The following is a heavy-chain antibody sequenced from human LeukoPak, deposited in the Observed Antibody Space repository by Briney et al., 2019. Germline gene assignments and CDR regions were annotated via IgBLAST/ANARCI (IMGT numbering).Heavy chain of an antibody. CDR2: IKEDGSDK. D-gene: IGHD2-2*02. Sequence: GGSLRLSCAASGFTFSSYWMSWVRQAPGKGLEWVANIKEDGSDKYYVDSVKGRFTISRDNAKNSLYLQMNSLRAEDTAVYYCARATYCSSTSCYIPYYYYYMDVWGKGTTVTVSS. CDR3: ARATYCSSTSCYIPYYYYYMDV. V-gene: IGHV3-7*01. CDR1: GFTFSSYW. J-gene: IGHJ6*03.